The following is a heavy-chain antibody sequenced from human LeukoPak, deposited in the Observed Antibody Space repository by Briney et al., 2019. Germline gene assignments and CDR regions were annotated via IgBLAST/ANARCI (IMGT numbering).Heavy chain of an antibody. J-gene: IGHJ3*02. D-gene: IGHD4-17*01. CDR1: GGSISSSSYY. CDR3: ADDYGDYGGAFDI. Sequence: SETLSLTCTVSGGSISSSSYYWGWIRQPPGKGLEWIGSIYYSGSTYYNPSLKSRVTISVDTSKNQFSLKLSSVTAADTAVYYCADDYGDYGGAFDIWGQGTMVTVAS. V-gene: IGHV4-39*01. CDR2: IYYSGST.